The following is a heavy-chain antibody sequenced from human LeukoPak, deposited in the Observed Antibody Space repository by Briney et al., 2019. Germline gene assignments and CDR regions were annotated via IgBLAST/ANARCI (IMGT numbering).Heavy chain of an antibody. D-gene: IGHD4-17*01. Sequence: TGGSLRLSCAASGFTFSGSAMHWVRQASGKGLEWVGRIRSKANSYATAYAASVKGRFTISRDDSKNTAYLQMNSLKTEDTAVYYCTRHISNSVTTNAFDIRGQGTMVTVSS. J-gene: IGHJ3*02. V-gene: IGHV3-73*01. CDR3: TRHISNSVTTNAFDI. CDR1: GFTFSGSA. CDR2: IRSKANSYAT.